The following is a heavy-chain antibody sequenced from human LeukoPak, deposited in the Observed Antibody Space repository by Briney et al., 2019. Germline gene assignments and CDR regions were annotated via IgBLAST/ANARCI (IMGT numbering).Heavy chain of an antibody. Sequence: GGSLRLSCAASGFTFSNSAMSWVRQSPGRGLEWLAAISESGGATYYANSVRGRFTISRDNSKNTLHLQMNSLRPEDTAVYHCARQLGYCSDGSCYFDFWGQGTLVTVSS. J-gene: IGHJ4*02. CDR3: ARQLGYCSDGSCYFDF. D-gene: IGHD2-15*01. V-gene: IGHV3-23*01. CDR1: GFTFSNSA. CDR2: ISESGGAT.